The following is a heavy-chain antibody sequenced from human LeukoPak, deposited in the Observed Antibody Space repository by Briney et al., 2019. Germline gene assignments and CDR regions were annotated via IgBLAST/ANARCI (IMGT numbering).Heavy chain of an antibody. V-gene: IGHV4-61*02. J-gene: IGHJ4*02. D-gene: IGHD3-9*01. Sequence: SETLSLTCTVSGGSISSGSYYWSWIRQPAGKGLEWIGRIYTSGSTNYNPSLKSRVTISVDTSKNQFSLKLSSVTAADTAVYYCARGDFDWLLAPAFFDYWGQGTLVTVSS. CDR1: GGSISSGSYY. CDR3: ARGDFDWLLAPAFFDY. CDR2: IYTSGST.